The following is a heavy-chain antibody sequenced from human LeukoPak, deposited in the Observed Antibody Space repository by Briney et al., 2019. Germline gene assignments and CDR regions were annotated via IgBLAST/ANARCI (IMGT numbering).Heavy chain of an antibody. Sequence: GGSLRLSCVASGFNFSPYAVHWVRQAPGKGLEWVAMISNDGTTESYTDSVKGRFTISRDNSKNTLYLQMNSLRAEDTAVYYCARDMGGSRAFDYWGQGTLVTVSS. CDR3: ARDMGGSRAFDY. J-gene: IGHJ4*02. V-gene: IGHV3-30-3*01. D-gene: IGHD3-16*01. CDR2: ISNDGTTE. CDR1: GFNFSPYA.